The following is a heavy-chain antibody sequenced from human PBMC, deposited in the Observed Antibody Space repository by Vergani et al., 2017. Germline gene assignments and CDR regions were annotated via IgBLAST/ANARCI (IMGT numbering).Heavy chain of an antibody. V-gene: IGHV3-21*01. Sequence: VQLVESGGGVVQPGGSLRLSCAASGFTFSSYSMNWVRQAPGKGLEWVSSISSSSSYIYYADSVKGRFTISRDNAKNSLYLQMNSLRAEDTAVYYCARDFSATPSGDYWGQGTLVTVSS. CDR3: ARDFSATPSGDY. CDR1: GFTFSSYS. J-gene: IGHJ4*02. CDR2: ISSSSSYI. D-gene: IGHD1-26*01.